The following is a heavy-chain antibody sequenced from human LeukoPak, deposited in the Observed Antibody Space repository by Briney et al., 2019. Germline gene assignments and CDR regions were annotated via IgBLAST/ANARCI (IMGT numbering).Heavy chain of an antibody. CDR2: IYYSGST. V-gene: IGHV4-59*11. J-gene: IGHJ6*03. CDR1: GGSISSHY. D-gene: IGHD2-2*01. CDR3: ARGGCSSTSCYYYYYMDV. Sequence: SETLSLTCTVSGGSISSHYWSWIRQPPGKGLEWIGYIYYSGSTNYNPSLKSRVTISADMSKNQFSLKLSSVTAADTAVYYCARGGCSSTSCYYYYYMDVWGKGTTVTVSS.